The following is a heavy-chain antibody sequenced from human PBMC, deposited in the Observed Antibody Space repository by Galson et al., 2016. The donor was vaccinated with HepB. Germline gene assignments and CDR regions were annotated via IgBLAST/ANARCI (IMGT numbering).Heavy chain of an antibody. CDR3: AKGLQVDKAMVGAY. Sequence: SLRLSCAAAEFAFSSYAMSWVRQAPVKGLEWVSTISGSGGITYYADSVKGRFTISRDNSKSTLYLQMNTLRADDTAVYYCAKGLQVDKAMVGAYWGQGTLVTVSS. J-gene: IGHJ4*02. D-gene: IGHD5-18*01. CDR1: EFAFSSYA. CDR2: ISGSGGIT. V-gene: IGHV3-23*01.